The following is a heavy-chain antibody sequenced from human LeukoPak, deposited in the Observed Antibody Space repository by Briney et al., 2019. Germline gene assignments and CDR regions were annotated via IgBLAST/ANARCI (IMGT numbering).Heavy chain of an antibody. V-gene: IGHV4-34*01. D-gene: IGHD2-15*01. CDR1: GGSFSGYY. CDR2: INHSGST. CDR3: ARGRLDIVVVVAATRKIFDY. Sequence: SETLSLTCAVYGGSFSGYYWSWIRQPPGKGLEWIGEINHSGSTNYNPSLKSRVTISVDTSKNQFSLKLSSVTAADTAVYYCARGRLDIVVVVAATRKIFDYWGQGTLVTVSS. J-gene: IGHJ4*02.